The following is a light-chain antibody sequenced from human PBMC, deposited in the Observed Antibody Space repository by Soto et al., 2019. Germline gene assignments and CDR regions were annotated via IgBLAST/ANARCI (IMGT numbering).Light chain of an antibody. CDR2: DAS. V-gene: IGKV1-5*01. CDR3: QQYNSYWRT. J-gene: IGKJ1*01. Sequence: DIQMTQSPSTLSASVGDRVTITCRASQSISSWLAWYQQKPGKAPKLLIYDASSLESGVPSRFSGSRSGTEFTLTISSLQPDDFATYYCQQYNSYWRTFGQGTKVEIK. CDR1: QSISSW.